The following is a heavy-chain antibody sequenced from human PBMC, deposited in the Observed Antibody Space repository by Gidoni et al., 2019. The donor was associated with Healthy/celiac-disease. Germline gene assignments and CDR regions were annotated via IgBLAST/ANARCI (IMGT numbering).Heavy chain of an antibody. CDR2: LNHSGST. D-gene: IGHD3-3*01. CDR3: AREGRAIFGVPTPGWFDP. J-gene: IGHJ5*02. V-gene: IGHV4-34*01. Sequence: QVQLQQWGAGLLKPSETLSLTCAVYGGSFSGYYWSWIRQPPGKGLEWIGELNHSGSTNYNPSLKSLVTISVDTSKNQFSLKLSSVTAADTAVYYCAREGRAIFGVPTPGWFDPWGQGTLVTVSS. CDR1: GGSFSGYY.